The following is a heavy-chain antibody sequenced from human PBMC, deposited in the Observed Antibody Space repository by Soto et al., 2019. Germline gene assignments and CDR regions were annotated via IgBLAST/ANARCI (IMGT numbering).Heavy chain of an antibody. CDR3: ARQVSSARPPYYYDMDV. Sequence: QVQLQESGPGLVKPSETLSLTCTVSGGSISSYFWSWIRQPPGRGLEWIGHIHYSGSTNYNPSLKSRVTISVDTSKNQVSLKLSSVTAADTAMYFCARQVSSARPPYYYDMDVWGQGTTVTVSS. CDR1: GGSISSYF. V-gene: IGHV4-59*08. D-gene: IGHD6-25*01. CDR2: IHYSGST. J-gene: IGHJ6*02.